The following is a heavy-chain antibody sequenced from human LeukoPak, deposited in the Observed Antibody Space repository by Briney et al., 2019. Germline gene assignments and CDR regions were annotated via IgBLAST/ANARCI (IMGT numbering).Heavy chain of an antibody. V-gene: IGHV3-53*01. CDR3: AKWDTDRSGYPSYYFDY. D-gene: IGHD3-22*01. J-gene: IGHJ4*02. Sequence: PGGSLRLSCAASGFTVSSNFMSWVRQAPGKGLEWVSVIYSGDSTYYADSVKGRFTISRDNSKNTLYLQMNSLRAEDTAVYYCAKWDTDRSGYPSYYFDYWGQGTLVTVSS. CDR1: GFTVSSNF. CDR2: IYSGDST.